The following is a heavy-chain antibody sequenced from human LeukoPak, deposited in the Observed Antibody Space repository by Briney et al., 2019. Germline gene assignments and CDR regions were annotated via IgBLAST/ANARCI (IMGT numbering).Heavy chain of an antibody. CDR3: ARRPYYYDSSGYYYDY. Sequence: GESLKISCKGSGYSLTSYWIGWVRQMPGKGLEWMGIIYPGDSDTRYSPSFQGQVTISADKSISTAYLQWSSQKASDTAMYYCARRPYYYDSSGYYYDYWGQGTLVTVSS. J-gene: IGHJ4*02. D-gene: IGHD3-22*01. CDR1: GYSLTSYW. CDR2: IYPGDSDT. V-gene: IGHV5-51*01.